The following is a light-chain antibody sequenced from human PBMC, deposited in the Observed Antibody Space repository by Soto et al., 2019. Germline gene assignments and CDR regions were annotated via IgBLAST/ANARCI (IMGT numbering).Light chain of an antibody. J-gene: IGKJ1*01. CDR2: DVS. CDR1: QSIGDS. V-gene: IGKV1-5*01. CDR3: QQYNGYSRT. Sequence: QMSQSPSTLSASVGAKITITHVASQSIGDSLAWYQQKPGKAPYLLISDVSSLERGVPSRFSGSGSGTEFTLTISSMQPDDFATFYCQQYNGYSRTCGQGNKVAIK.